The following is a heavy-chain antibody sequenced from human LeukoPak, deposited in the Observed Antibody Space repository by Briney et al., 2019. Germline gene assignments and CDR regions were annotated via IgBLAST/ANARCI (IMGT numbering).Heavy chain of an antibody. CDR1: GGSFSGYY. J-gene: IGHJ6*03. Sequence: SETLSFTCAVYGGSFSGYYWSWIRQPPGKGLEWIGEINHSGSTNYNPSLKSRVTISVDTSKNQFSLKLSSVTAADTAVYYCARRRRVYYYYYMDVWGKGTTVTISS. D-gene: IGHD1-14*01. CDR2: INHSGST. CDR3: ARRRRVYYYYYMDV. V-gene: IGHV4-34*01.